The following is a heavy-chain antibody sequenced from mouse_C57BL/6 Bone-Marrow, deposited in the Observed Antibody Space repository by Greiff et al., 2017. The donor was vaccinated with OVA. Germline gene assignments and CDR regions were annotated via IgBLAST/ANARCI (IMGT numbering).Heavy chain of an antibody. J-gene: IGHJ2*01. V-gene: IGHV14-4*01. CDR3: TTRYYGSSYRNY. CDR2: IDPENGDT. CDR1: GFNLKDDY. D-gene: IGHD1-1*01. Sequence: VQLQQSGAELVRPGASVKLSCTASGFNLKDDYMHWVKQRPEQGLEWIGWIDPENGDTEYASKFQGKATITADTASNTASLQLSSLTSEDTAVDYCTTRYYGSSYRNYWGQGTTLTVSS.